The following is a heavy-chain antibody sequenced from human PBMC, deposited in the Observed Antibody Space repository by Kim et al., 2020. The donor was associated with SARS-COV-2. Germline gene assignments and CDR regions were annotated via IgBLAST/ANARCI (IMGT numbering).Heavy chain of an antibody. J-gene: IGHJ4*02. CDR3: TGSGIGGTYGDHAYF. V-gene: IGHV3-66*01. CDR1: DFTVRGNF. D-gene: IGHD4-17*01. CDR2: IYSAGAT. Sequence: GGSLRLSCAASDFTVRGNFMSWVRQPPGKGLEWVSVIYSAGATQYADSAKGRFTISRDNSNNMVYLQMNNLRADDTAMYFCTGSGIGGTYGDHAYFWGQG.